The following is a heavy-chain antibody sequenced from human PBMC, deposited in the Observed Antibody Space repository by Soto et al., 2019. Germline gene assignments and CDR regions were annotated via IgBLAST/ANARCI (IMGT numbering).Heavy chain of an antibody. CDR1: GGTFSKSG. Sequence: SVKVSCKASGGTFSKSGISWVRQAPGQGLECMGVIMPTSGRPDYAQKFQGRVIITADESTSTAYMELSGLTSEDTAVYYCARNTITGTSPPRGFFDLWGRGNLVTVS. J-gene: IGHJ2*01. CDR2: IMPTSGRP. D-gene: IGHD1-7*01. V-gene: IGHV1-69*13. CDR3: ARNTITGTSPPRGFFDL.